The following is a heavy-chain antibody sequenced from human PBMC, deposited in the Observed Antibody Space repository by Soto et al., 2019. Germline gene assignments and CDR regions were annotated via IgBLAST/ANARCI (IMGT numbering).Heavy chain of an antibody. Sequence: GGSLRLSCAASGFTFSSYEMNWVRQAPGKGLEWVSYISSSGSTIYYADSVKGRFTISRDNAKNSLYLQMNSLRAEDTAVYYCARNNDFWSGYASYYYGMDVWGQGTRVTVSS. CDR3: ARNNDFWSGYASYYYGMDV. J-gene: IGHJ6*02. CDR1: GFTFSSYE. V-gene: IGHV3-48*03. CDR2: ISSSGSTI. D-gene: IGHD3-3*01.